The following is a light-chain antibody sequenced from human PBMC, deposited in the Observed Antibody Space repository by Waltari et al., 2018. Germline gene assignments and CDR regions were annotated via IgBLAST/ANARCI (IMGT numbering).Light chain of an antibody. V-gene: IGKV1-39*01. Sequence: DIQMTQSPSSLSASVVYRVTITCRASQSISSYLNWYQQKPGKAPKLLIYAASSLQSGVPSRFSGSGSGTDFTLTISSLQPEDFATYYCQQSYSTPRTFGQGTKVEIK. CDR3: QQSYSTPRT. J-gene: IGKJ1*01. CDR2: AAS. CDR1: QSISSY.